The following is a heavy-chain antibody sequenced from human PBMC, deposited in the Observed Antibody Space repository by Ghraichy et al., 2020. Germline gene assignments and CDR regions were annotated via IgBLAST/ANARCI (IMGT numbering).Heavy chain of an antibody. Sequence: SETLSLTCSVSGGSISSYYWSWIRQPPGKGLEWIGYISYSGSTNYNPSLKSRVTISVDTSKNQFSLKLSSVTAADTAVYYCANSPGSYYNYWGQGTLVTVSS. CDR2: ISYSGST. CDR3: ANSPGSYYNY. V-gene: IGHV4-59*01. D-gene: IGHD1-26*01. J-gene: IGHJ4*02. CDR1: GGSISSYY.